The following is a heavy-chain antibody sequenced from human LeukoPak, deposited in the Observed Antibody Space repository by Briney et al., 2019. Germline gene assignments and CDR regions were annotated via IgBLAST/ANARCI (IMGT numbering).Heavy chain of an antibody. V-gene: IGHV3-48*01. CDR1: GFTFSSYS. Sequence: GGSLRLSCAASGFTFSSYSMNWVRQAPGKGLEWVSYISSSSSTIYYADSVKGRFTISRDNAKNSLYLQMNSLRAEDTALYYCAKVKGKDGVRDPYDIWGQGTMVTVSS. J-gene: IGHJ3*02. CDR3: AKVKGKDGVRDPYDI. CDR2: ISSSSSTI. D-gene: IGHD1-1*01.